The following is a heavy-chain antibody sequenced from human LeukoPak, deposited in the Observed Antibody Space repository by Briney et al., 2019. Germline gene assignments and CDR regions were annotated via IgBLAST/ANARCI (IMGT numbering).Heavy chain of an antibody. CDR3: ARQGYSGYDYERYSSGRNFDY. D-gene: IGHD5-12*01. Sequence: GESLKISCKGSGYSFTSYWIGWVRQMPGKGLEWMGIIYPGDSDTRYSPSFQGQVTVSADKSISTAYLQWSSLKASDTAMYYCARQGYSGYDYERYSSGRNFDYWGQGTLVTVSS. J-gene: IGHJ4*02. CDR2: IYPGDSDT. CDR1: GYSFTSYW. V-gene: IGHV5-51*01.